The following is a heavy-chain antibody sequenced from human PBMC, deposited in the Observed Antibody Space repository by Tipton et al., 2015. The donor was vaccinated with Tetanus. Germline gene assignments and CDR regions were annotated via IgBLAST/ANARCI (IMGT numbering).Heavy chain of an antibody. CDR1: GGSISTYY. J-gene: IGHJ6*02. CDR3: ARDRGLTTGGGIGMDV. Sequence: TLSLTCSVSGGSISTYYWSWIRQPPGKGLEWIGYIDYSGNTNYNPSLKSRVTTSVDTSKKQFSLKLRSVTAADTAMYYCARDRGLTTGGGIGMDVWGQGTTVTVSS. V-gene: IGHV4-59*12. CDR2: IDYSGNT. D-gene: IGHD4-17*01.